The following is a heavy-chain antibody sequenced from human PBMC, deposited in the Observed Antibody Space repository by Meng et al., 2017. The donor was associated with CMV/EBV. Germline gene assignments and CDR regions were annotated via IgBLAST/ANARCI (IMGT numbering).Heavy chain of an antibody. CDR1: GFTFSSYG. J-gene: IGHJ3*02. D-gene: IGHD6-6*01. CDR2: IWYGGSNK. V-gene: IGHV3-33*06. Sequence: GGSLRLSCAASGFTFSSYGMHWVRQAPGKGLEWVAVIWYGGSNKYYADSVKGRFTISRDNSKNTLYLQMNSLRAEDTAVYYCAKDEYSSSSDAFDIWGQGTMVTVSS. CDR3: AKDEYSSSSDAFDI.